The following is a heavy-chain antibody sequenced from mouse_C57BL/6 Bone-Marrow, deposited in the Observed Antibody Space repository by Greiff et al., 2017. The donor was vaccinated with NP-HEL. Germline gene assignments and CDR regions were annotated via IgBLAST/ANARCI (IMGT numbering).Heavy chain of an antibody. J-gene: IGHJ4*01. Sequence: EVKLLESGPGLVKPSQTVFLTCTVTGISITTGNYRWSWIRQFPGNKLEWIGYIYYSGTINYNPSLTSRTTITRDTPKNQFFLEMNSLTAEDTATYYCARYDGDYYAMDYWGQGTSVTVSS. CDR1: GISITTGNYR. V-gene: IGHV3-5*01. D-gene: IGHD2-12*01. CDR2: IYYSGTI. CDR3: ARYDGDYYAMDY.